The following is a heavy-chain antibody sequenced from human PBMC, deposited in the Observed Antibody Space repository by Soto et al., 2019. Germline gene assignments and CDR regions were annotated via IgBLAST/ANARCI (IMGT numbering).Heavy chain of an antibody. CDR3: AKDVFADSKPLDY. CDR1: GFTFRDYG. D-gene: IGHD2-21*01. Sequence: EEQLLESGGGLVQPGGSLRLSCAVSGFTFRDYGMSWVRQAPGQGLEWVSAISGRGDRTYYADSVKGRFTISRDNSKNTLYLQMNTLRAEDTAIYFCAKDVFADSKPLDYWGEGTLVTVSS. CDR2: ISGRGDRT. V-gene: IGHV3-23*01. J-gene: IGHJ4*02.